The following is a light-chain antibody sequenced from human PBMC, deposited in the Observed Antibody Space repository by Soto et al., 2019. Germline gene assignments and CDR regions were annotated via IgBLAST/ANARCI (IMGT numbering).Light chain of an antibody. CDR3: HKYGTSPQP. J-gene: IGKJ1*01. CDR1: KSVSDTH. CDR2: DAS. Sequence: EIVLTQSPGALSLSPGESATLSCRASKSVSDTHVAWYQQRPGQAPRLLIYDASRRDIGVPDRFIGSGSATDFTLTISGLEPEDFAVYFCHKYGTSPQPFGQGTKVEIK. V-gene: IGKV3-20*01.